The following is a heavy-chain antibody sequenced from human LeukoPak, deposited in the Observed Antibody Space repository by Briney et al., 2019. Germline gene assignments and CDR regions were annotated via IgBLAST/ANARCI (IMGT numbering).Heavy chain of an antibody. D-gene: IGHD3-22*01. CDR3: ARDTGDSSGYYLDDAFDI. CDR2: IYYSGST. Sequence: SETLSLTCTVSGGSISSYYWSWIRQPPGKGLEWIGYIYYSGSTNYNPSLKSRVTISVDTSKNQFPLKLSSVTAADTAVYYCARDTGDSSGYYLDDAFDIWGQGTMVTVSS. CDR1: GGSISSYY. V-gene: IGHV4-59*01. J-gene: IGHJ3*02.